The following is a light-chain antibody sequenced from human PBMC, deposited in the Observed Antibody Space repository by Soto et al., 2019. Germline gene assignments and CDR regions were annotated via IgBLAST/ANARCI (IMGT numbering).Light chain of an antibody. CDR1: HDVSGN. Sequence: DIQMTQSPSSLSASVGDRVTIACQSSHDVSGNLNWCQQKPGEAPKLLIYDASNLERGVPSMFSVSGSGTDFTLTISSLQPEDVATYYCQQYSSMLSFGGGTEVDLK. V-gene: IGKV1-33*01. J-gene: IGKJ4*01. CDR2: DAS. CDR3: QQYSSMLS.